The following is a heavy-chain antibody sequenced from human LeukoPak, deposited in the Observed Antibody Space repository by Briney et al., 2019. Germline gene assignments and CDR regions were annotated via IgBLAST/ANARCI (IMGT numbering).Heavy chain of an antibody. Sequence: PGESLRLSCAASGFSFSGSWMNWVRQAPRKGLEWVANINPDGSQKRFVDSVMGRFTMSRDNAKNSVYLQMNRLKSEDTAVFYCAAWTDRGYNFWGQGTLVTVSS. CDR3: AAWTDRGYNF. V-gene: IGHV3-7*01. CDR1: GFSFSGSW. D-gene: IGHD5-24*01. CDR2: INPDGSQK. J-gene: IGHJ4*02.